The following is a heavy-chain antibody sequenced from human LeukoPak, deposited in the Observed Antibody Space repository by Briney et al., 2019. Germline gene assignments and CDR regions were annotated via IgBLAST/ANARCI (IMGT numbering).Heavy chain of an antibody. CDR2: IKSKTDGGTK. V-gene: IGHV3-15*01. J-gene: IGHJ4*02. CDR3: TTFTAHADY. CDR1: GFTFGDYS. D-gene: IGHD3-16*01. Sequence: GGSLRLSCAASGFTFGDYSMTWIRQAPGKGLEWVGRIKSKTDGGTKDYAAPVKGRFTLSRDDSKNTFYLQMNSLKTEDTAIYYCTTFTAHADYWGQGTLVTVSS.